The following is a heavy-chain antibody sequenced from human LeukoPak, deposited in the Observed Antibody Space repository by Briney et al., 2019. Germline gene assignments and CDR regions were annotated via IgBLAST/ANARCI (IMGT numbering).Heavy chain of an antibody. CDR1: GYTFTTYA. J-gene: IGHJ4*02. CDR3: ATGGGYCSSTSCADY. CDR2: INAGNGNT. V-gene: IGHV1-3*01. D-gene: IGHD2-2*01. Sequence: ASVKVSCKASGYTFTTYAMHWVCQAPGQRLEWMGWINAGNGNTKYSQKFQGRVTITRDTSASTAYMELSSLRSEDTAVYYCATGGGYCSSTSCADYWGQGTLVTVSS.